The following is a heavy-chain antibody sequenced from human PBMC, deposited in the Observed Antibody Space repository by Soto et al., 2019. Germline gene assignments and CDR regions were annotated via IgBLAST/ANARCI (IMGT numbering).Heavy chain of an antibody. CDR3: ARGTRKYDILTGYLPTVFAFDP. V-gene: IGHV4-30-4*01. CDR2: IYYSGST. D-gene: IGHD3-9*01. CDR1: GGSTSSGDYY. Sequence: SETLSLTCTVSGGSTSSGDYYWSWIRQPPGKGLEWIGYIYYSGSTYYNPSLKSRVTISVDTSKNQFSLKLSSVTAADTAVYYCARGTRKYDILTGYLPTVFAFDPWGQGTLVTVSS. J-gene: IGHJ5*02.